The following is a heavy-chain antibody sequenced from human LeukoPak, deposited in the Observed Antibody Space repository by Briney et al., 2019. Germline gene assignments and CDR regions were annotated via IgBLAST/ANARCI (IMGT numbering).Heavy chain of an antibody. J-gene: IGHJ5*02. CDR3: AAQRGASLHDFWSTRLFDP. CDR2: IVLGSGNT. V-gene: IGHV1-58*02. Sequence: SVKVSCKASGFTFHTSAMQWVRQARGQRLEWIGWIVLGSGNTVYSHKFHDRVIITRDMSTSTVYMELDSLGSEDTAVYYCAAQRGASLHDFWSTRLFDPWGQGTLGTVSS. D-gene: IGHD3-3*01. CDR1: GFTFHTSA.